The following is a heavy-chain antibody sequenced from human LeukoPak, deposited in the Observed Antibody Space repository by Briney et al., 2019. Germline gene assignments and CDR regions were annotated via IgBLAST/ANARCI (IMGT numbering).Heavy chain of an antibody. CDR3: AKDRAGVVVPAAWDLDY. CDR2: ISYDGSNK. D-gene: IGHD2-2*01. J-gene: IGHJ4*02. Sequence: PGRSLRLSCAASGFTFSSYGMRWVRQAPGKGLEWVAVISYDGSNKYYADSVKGRFTISRDNSKNTLYLQMNSLRAEDTAVYYCAKDRAGVVVPAAWDLDYWGQGTLVTVSS. CDR1: GFTFSSYG. V-gene: IGHV3-30*18.